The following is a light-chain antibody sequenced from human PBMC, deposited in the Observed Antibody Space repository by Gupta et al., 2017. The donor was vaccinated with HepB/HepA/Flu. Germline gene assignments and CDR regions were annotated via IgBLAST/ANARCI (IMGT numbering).Light chain of an antibody. CDR2: AAS. V-gene: IGKV1-9*01. CDR3: QQLSTFPFA. Sequence: DIQLTQSPSFLSASIEDRVTITCRASQGISSYLAWYQQKPGKAPRLLIYAASTLQNGVPPRFSGTGSGTAFTLTITTLQPEDFATYYCQQLSTFPFAFGPGTRLDLK. J-gene: IGKJ3*01. CDR1: QGISSY.